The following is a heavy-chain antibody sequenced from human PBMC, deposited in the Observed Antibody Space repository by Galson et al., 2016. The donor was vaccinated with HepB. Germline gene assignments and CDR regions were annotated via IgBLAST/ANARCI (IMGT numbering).Heavy chain of an antibody. V-gene: IGHV3-30*18. CDR3: AKGYGLWDY. CDR1: GFTFSSYG. D-gene: IGHD5-18*01. CDR2: ISYDGSNK. Sequence: SLRLSCAASGFTFSSYGMHWVRQAPGKGLGWVAFISYDGSNKKYADSVKGRFTISRDNSKKTLYLQMNSLRAEDTAVYYCAKGYGLWDYWGQGTLVTVSS. J-gene: IGHJ4*02.